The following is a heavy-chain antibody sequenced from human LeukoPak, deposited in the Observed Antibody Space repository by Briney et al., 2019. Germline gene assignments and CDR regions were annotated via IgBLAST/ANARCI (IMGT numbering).Heavy chain of an antibody. CDR2: MNQDGSAK. Sequence: GGSLRLSCAASGFTFSESWMSWVRQAAGKGLEWVANMNQDGSAKGYVDSVKGRFTISRDNARNSLYLQMSSLRPEDTAVYYCATYTHWVAGDVWGQGTTVAVSS. CDR1: GFTFSESW. CDR3: ATYTHWVAGDV. V-gene: IGHV3-7*01. J-gene: IGHJ6*02. D-gene: IGHD3-16*01.